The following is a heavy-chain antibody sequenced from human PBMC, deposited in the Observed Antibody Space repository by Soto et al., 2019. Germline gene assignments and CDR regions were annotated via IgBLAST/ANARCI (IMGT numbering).Heavy chain of an antibody. CDR2: MNPNSGNT. D-gene: IGHD6-19*01. V-gene: IGHV1-8*01. CDR1: GYTFASYD. Sequence: ASVKVSCKASGYTFASYDINWVRQATGQGLEWMGWMNPNSGNTDYAQKFQGRVTMTRNTSISTAYMELSSLRSEDTAVYYCARDYSSGYGMDVWGQGTTVTVSS. CDR3: ARDYSSGYGMDV. J-gene: IGHJ6*02.